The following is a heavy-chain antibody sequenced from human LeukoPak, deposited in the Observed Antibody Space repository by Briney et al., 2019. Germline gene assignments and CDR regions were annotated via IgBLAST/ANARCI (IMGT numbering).Heavy chain of an antibody. Sequence: ASVKVSCKASGYTFTSYGISWVRQAPGQGLEWMGGIIPIFGTANYAQKFQGRVTITADESTSTAYMELSSLRSEDTAVYYCARNYGDYDWGQGTLVTVSS. CDR1: GYTFTSYG. D-gene: IGHD4-17*01. CDR2: IIPIFGTA. CDR3: ARNYGDYD. J-gene: IGHJ4*02. V-gene: IGHV1-69*13.